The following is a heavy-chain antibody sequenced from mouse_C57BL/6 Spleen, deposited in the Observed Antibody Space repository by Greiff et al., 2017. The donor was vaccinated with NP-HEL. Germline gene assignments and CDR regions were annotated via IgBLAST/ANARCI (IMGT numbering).Heavy chain of an antibody. CDR1: GYSITSGYY. CDR3: ARDEGTTVALDY. Sequence: EVQLQESGPGLVKPSQSLSLTCSVTGYSITSGYYWNWIRQFPGNKLEWMGYISYDGSNNYNPSLKNRISITRDTSKNQFFLKLNSVTTEDTATYYCARDEGTTVALDYWGQGTTLTVSS. J-gene: IGHJ2*01. D-gene: IGHD1-1*01. CDR2: ISYDGSN. V-gene: IGHV3-6*01.